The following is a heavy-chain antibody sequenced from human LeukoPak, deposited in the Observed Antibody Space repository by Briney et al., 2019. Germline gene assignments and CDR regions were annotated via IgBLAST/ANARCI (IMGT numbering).Heavy chain of an antibody. J-gene: IGHJ4*02. CDR2: IWSDGTEK. Sequence: GGSLRLSCATSGFTFSHYGMHWVRQAPGKGLEWVAVIWSDGTEKYYGDSVKGRFTISRDNSKNTLYLQMSSLRVEDTAVYYCAKDVETRESSGSFDRWGQGTLVTVSS. CDR3: AKDVETRESSGSFDR. CDR1: GFTFSHYG. V-gene: IGHV3-30*02. D-gene: IGHD3-22*01.